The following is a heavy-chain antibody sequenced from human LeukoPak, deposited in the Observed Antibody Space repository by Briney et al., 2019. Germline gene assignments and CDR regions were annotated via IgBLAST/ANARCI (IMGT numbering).Heavy chain of an antibody. J-gene: IGHJ3*02. CDR1: GGSISSGGYS. CDR2: IYHSGST. D-gene: IGHD7-27*01. V-gene: IGHV4-30-2*01. CDR3: ARDGQLGISAFDI. Sequence: PSETLSLTCAVSGGSISSGGYSWSWIRQPPGKGLEWIGYIYHSGSTYYNPSLKSRVTISVDRSKNQFSPKLSSVTAADTAVYYCARDGQLGISAFDIWGQGTMVTVSS.